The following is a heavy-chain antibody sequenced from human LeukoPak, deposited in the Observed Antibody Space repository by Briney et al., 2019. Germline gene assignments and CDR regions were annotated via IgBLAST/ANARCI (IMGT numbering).Heavy chain of an antibody. J-gene: IGHJ4*02. D-gene: IGHD6-19*01. V-gene: IGHV3-7*01. CDR3: VRGSSGWKGGDY. CDR2: IKYDGSEK. Sequence: GGSLRLSCAASGFTFSSHWMKWVRQAPGKGPKWVATIKYDGSEKYYVDSVKGLFTISRDNAKNSLYLQTDSLRVEDTAVYYCVRGSSGWKGGDYWGQGTLVTVSS. CDR1: GFTFSSHW.